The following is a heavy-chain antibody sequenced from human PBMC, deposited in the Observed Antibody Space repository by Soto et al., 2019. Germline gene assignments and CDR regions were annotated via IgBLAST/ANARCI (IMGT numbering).Heavy chain of an antibody. CDR1: GGSVSSSSYY. Sequence: SETLSLTYTVSGGSVSSSSYYWGWIRQPPGKGLEWVGSIYYSGSTYYNPSLKSRVTISVDTSKNQFSLKLSSVTAADTAVYYCAGSRDYYGSGSYSYYYGMDVWGQGTTVTVSS. CDR2: IYYSGST. V-gene: IGHV4-39*01. D-gene: IGHD3-10*01. J-gene: IGHJ6*02. CDR3: AGSRDYYGSGSYSYYYGMDV.